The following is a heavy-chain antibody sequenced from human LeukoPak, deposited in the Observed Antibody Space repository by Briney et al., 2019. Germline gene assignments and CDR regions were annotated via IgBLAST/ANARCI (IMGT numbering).Heavy chain of an antibody. V-gene: IGHV4-34*01. J-gene: IGHJ5*02. CDR2: INHSGST. Sequence: PGGSLRLSCAASGFTFNDYYMSWIRQPPGKGLEWIGEINHSGSTNYNPSLKSRVTISVDTSKNQFSLKLSSVTAADTAVYYCARGLGLRRITVTQNYWFDPWGQGTLVTVSS. CDR3: ARGLGLRRITVTQNYWFDP. D-gene: IGHD4-17*01. CDR1: GFTFNDYY.